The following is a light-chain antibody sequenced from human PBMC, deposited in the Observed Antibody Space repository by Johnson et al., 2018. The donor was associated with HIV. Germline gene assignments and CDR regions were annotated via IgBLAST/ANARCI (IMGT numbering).Light chain of an antibody. Sequence: HSVLTQPPSVSAAPGQKVTISCSGSSSNIGNNYVSWYQQLPGTAPKVLIYDNNKRPSGIPDRFSGSKSGTSATLGITGLQIGDEADYYCGTWDSNLSAPRVYGNGSKDNVL. CDR3: GTWDSNLSAPRV. V-gene: IGLV1-51*01. CDR2: DNN. CDR1: SSNIGNNY. J-gene: IGLJ1*01.